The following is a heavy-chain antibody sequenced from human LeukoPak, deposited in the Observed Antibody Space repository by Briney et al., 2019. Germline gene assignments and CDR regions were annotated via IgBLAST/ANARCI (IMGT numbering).Heavy chain of an antibody. D-gene: IGHD5-18*01. V-gene: IGHV4-59*10. Sequence: PSETLSLTCAVYGGSFSGYYWTWIRQPAGKGLEWIGRIYTSGSTNYNPSLKSRVTISIDTSKNQFSLKLSSVTAADTAVYYCATLGYSSGTDYWGLGTRVTVSS. J-gene: IGHJ4*02. CDR3: ATLGYSSGTDY. CDR1: GGSFSGYY. CDR2: IYTSGST.